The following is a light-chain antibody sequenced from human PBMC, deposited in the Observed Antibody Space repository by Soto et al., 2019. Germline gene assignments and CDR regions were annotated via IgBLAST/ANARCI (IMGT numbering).Light chain of an antibody. V-gene: IGLV2-14*01. CDR3: SSYTTTSTYL. J-gene: IGLJ1*01. Sequence: SGSPGQSITITCTGTSSDVGGYKYVSWYQQHPGKAPKLLIYVVSNRPSGVSNRFSGSKAGNTASLTISGLRAEDEADYYCSSYTTTSTYLFGTGTKVTVL. CDR1: SSDVGGYKY. CDR2: VVS.